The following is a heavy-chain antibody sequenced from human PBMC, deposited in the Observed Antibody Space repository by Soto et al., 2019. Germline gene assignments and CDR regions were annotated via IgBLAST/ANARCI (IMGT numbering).Heavy chain of an antibody. J-gene: IGHJ4*02. CDR2: IRTKAYGGTT. V-gene: IGHV3-49*04. Sequence: GGSLRLSCTASGFSFADYAFTWVRQAPGKGLEWVGFIRTKAYGGTTEYAASVKGRFTISRDDSKSIAYLQMNSLKTEDTALYYCTRDHYSGTYYPFDYWGQGTLVTVSS. CDR1: GFSFADYA. D-gene: IGHD1-26*01. CDR3: TRDHYSGTYYPFDY.